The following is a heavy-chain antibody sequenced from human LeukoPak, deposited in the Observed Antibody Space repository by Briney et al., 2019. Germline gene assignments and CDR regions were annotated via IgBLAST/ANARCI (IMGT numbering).Heavy chain of an antibody. CDR2: IKQDGSEK. J-gene: IGHJ4*02. CDR3: ARDLECGGDCYFFDY. Sequence: GGSLRLSCAASGFTFSSYWMSWVRQAPGKGLEWVANIKQDGSEKYYVDSVKGRFTISRDNAKNSLYLQVNSLRAEDTAVYYCARDLECGGDCYFFDYWGQGTLVTVSS. V-gene: IGHV3-7*01. D-gene: IGHD2-21*01. CDR1: GFTFSSYW.